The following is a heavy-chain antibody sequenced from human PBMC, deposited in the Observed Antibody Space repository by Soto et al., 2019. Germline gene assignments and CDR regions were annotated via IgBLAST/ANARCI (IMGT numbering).Heavy chain of an antibody. J-gene: IGHJ4*02. V-gene: IGHV1-69*06. D-gene: IGHD5-12*01. CDR2: IIPIFGTA. CDR1: GGTFSSYA. CDR3: ARSGRDGYNFAHPLGR. Sequence: VQLVQSGAEVKKPGSSVKVSCKASGGTFSSYAISWVRQAPGQGLEWMGGIIPIFGTANYAQKFQGRVTITADKSTSTAYMELSSLRSEDTAVYYCARSGRDGYNFAHPLGRWGQGTLVTVSS.